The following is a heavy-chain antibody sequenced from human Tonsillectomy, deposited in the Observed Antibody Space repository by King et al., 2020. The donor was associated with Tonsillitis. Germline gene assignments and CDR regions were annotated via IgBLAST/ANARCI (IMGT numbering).Heavy chain of an antibody. CDR2: IWYDGSDK. CDR3: ARDSRVLWFGEGFDY. D-gene: IGHD3-10*01. J-gene: IGHJ4*02. Sequence: VQLVESGGGVVQPGRSLRLSCAASGFTFNNYGIHWVRQAPGKGLEWVAVIWYDGSDKYYADSVKGRFTISRDNSKNTLYLQINSLRAEDTAVYYCARDSRVLWFGEGFDYWGQGTLVTVAA. V-gene: IGHV3-33*01. CDR1: GFTFNNYG.